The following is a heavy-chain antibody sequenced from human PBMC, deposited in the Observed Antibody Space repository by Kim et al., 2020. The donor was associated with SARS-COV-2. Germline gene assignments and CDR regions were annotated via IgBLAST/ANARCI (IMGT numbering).Heavy chain of an antibody. V-gene: IGHV4-31*03. CDR1: GGSISSGGYY. CDR3: ARLGEKPPLLWFGETKEYAFDI. CDR2: IYYSGST. J-gene: IGHJ3*02. Sequence: SETLSLTCTVSGGSISSGGYYWSWIRQHPGKGLEWIGYIYYSGSTYYNPSLKSRVTISVDTSKNQFSLKLSSVTAADTAVYYCARLGEKPPLLWFGETKEYAFDIWGQGTMVTFSS. D-gene: IGHD3-10*01.